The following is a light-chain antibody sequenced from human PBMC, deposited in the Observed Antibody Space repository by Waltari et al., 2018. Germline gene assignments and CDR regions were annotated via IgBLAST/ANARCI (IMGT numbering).Light chain of an antibody. J-gene: IGKJ2*01. CDR1: QDINTH. V-gene: IGKV1-33*01. CDR3: QQYDNLPYT. CDR2: DTS. Sequence: DLQMTHSPFSRPASVGDRVTITWQTSQDINTHLNWYQQKAGKAPKVLIYDTSNLEIGVPSRFSGSGSGTDFIFTISSLQPEDIAAYYCQQYDNLPYTFGQGTKLEI.